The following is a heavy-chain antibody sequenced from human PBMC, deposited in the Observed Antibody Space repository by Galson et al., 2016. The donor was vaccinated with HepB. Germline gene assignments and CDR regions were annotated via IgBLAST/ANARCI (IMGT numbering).Heavy chain of an antibody. Sequence: SLRLSCAASGFTFSSYAMNWVRQAPGKGLEWIPYISILAHTIYYADSVKGRFTISRDNAKNTLYLQMNSLRADDTAVYYCARDPTSMATIGGGDYWGQGTLVTVSS. CDR1: GFTFSSYA. V-gene: IGHV3-48*04. CDR2: ISILAHTI. J-gene: IGHJ4*02. D-gene: IGHD1-26*01. CDR3: ARDPTSMATIGGGDY.